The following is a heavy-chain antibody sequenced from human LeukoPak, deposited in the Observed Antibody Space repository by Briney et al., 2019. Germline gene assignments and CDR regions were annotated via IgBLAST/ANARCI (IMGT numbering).Heavy chain of an antibody. CDR3: AREPRIVVVPAAILGAFDI. V-gene: IGHV4-59*01. D-gene: IGHD2-2*01. CDR1: GGSISSYY. CDR2: IYYSGSI. Sequence: TSETLSLTCTVSGGSISSYYWSWIRQPPGKGLEWIGYIYYSGSINYNPSLKSRVTISVDTSKNQFSLKLSSVTAADTAVYYCAREPRIVVVPAAILGAFDIWGQGTMVTVSS. J-gene: IGHJ3*02.